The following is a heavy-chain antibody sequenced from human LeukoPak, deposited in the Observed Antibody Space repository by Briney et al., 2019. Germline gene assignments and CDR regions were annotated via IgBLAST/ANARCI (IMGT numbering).Heavy chain of an antibody. V-gene: IGHV3-7*01. CDR3: ARDAPGYNWNDFDY. Sequence: GGSLRLSCAASGFTFSSYWMSWVRQAPGKGLEWVANIKQDGSEKYYVDSVKGRFTISRDNSKNTLYLQMNSLRAEDTAVYYCARDAPGYNWNDFDYWGQGTLVTVSS. D-gene: IGHD1-20*01. CDR2: IKQDGSEK. J-gene: IGHJ4*02. CDR1: GFTFSSYW.